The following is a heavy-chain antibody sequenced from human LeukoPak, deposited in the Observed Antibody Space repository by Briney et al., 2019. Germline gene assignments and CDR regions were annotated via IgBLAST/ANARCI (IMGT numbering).Heavy chain of an antibody. D-gene: IGHD4-17*01. CDR2: IYYSGST. Sequence: PSETLSLTCTVSGGSISSSSYYWGWIRQPPGKGLEWIGSIYYSGSTYYNPSLKSRVTISVDTSKNQFSLKLSSVTAADTAVYYCARRLDGDYPHRGFDPWGQGTLVTVSS. V-gene: IGHV4-39*01. CDR3: ARRLDGDYPHRGFDP. CDR1: GGSISSSSYY. J-gene: IGHJ5*02.